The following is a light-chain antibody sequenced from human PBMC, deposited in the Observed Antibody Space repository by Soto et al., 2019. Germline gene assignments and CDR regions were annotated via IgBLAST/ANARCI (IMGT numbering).Light chain of an antibody. CDR1: QSVSSY. CDR2: GAS. Sequence: EIVLTHSPGTLSLSPVERATLSCRSSQSVSSYLAWYQQKPGQAPRLLIYGASIRATGIPDRFGGSGSGTDFTLTISSLEPEDFAVYYCQQRSDWPLTFGQGTRLEIK. J-gene: IGKJ5*01. CDR3: QQRSDWPLT. V-gene: IGKV3-11*01.